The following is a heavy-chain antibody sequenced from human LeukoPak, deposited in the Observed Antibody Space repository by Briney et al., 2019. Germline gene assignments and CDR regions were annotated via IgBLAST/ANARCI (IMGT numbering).Heavy chain of an antibody. J-gene: IGHJ4*02. CDR1: GFTFDDYA. D-gene: IGHD3-22*01. CDR2: ISWNSGSI. Sequence: PGRSLRLSCAASGFTFDDYAMHWARQAPGKGLEWVSGISWNSGSIGYADSVKGRFTISRDNAKNSLYLQMNSLRAEDTALYYCAKGYSYYYDSSGYFDYWGQGTLVTVSS. V-gene: IGHV3-9*01. CDR3: AKGYSYYYDSSGYFDY.